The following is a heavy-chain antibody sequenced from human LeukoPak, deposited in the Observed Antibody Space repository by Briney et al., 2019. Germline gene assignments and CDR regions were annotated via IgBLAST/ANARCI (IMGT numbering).Heavy chain of an antibody. CDR1: GYTFTSYT. CDR2: INAGNGNT. D-gene: IGHD5-12*01. CDR3: ARGAAVATTPFDY. J-gene: IGHJ4*02. Sequence: GASVQVSCKASGYTFTSYTMHLVRQDPGQRLEWMGWINAGNGNTKYSQKFQGRVTITRDTSASTAYTELSSLRSEDTAVYYCARGAAVATTPFDYWGQGTLVTVSS. V-gene: IGHV1-3*01.